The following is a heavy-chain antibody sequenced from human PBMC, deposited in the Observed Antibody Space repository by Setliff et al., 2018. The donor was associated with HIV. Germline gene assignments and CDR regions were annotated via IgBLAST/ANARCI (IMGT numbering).Heavy chain of an antibody. CDR2: MSTDNGNT. CDR3: ARMRGGHNIREGAFDI. D-gene: IGHD1-20*01. Sequence: GASVKVSCKASGYSFSSYGIGWVRLAPGQGLEWMGWMSTDNGNTNYAQKVQGRVTMTTDTGTRTAYMELRSLRSDDTAMYYCARMRGGHNIREGAFDIWGQGTMVTVSS. CDR1: GYSFSSYG. V-gene: IGHV1-18*01. J-gene: IGHJ3*02.